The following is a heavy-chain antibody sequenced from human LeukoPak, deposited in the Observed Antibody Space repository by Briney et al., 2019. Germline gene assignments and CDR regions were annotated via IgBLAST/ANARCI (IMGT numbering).Heavy chain of an antibody. Sequence: ASVKVSCKASGYTFTCYYMHWVRQAPGQGLEWMGWINTSSGGTNYAQKFQGRVTMTRDTSISTAYMELSRLRSDDTAVYYCARSGGYADSTLDYWGQGTLVTVSS. D-gene: IGHD5-12*01. J-gene: IGHJ4*02. CDR1: GYTFTCYY. CDR2: INTSSGGT. CDR3: ARSGGYADSTLDY. V-gene: IGHV1-2*02.